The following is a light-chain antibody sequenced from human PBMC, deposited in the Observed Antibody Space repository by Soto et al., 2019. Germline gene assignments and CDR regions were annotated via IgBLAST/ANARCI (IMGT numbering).Light chain of an antibody. CDR1: SSDVGGYNY. CDR2: DVD. J-gene: IGLJ2*01. Sequence: QSALTQPASVSGSPGQSITISCTGTSSDVGGYNYVSWYQQNPGKAPKLMIYDVDIRPSGVSNRFSGSQSGNTAFLTISGLQAEDEADYHCSSYTTGSTLVVYGGGTKLTVL. CDR3: SSYTTGSTLVV. V-gene: IGLV2-14*01.